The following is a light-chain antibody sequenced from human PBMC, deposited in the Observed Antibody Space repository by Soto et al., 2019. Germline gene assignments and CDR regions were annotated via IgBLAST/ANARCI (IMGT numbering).Light chain of an antibody. Sequence: IVMTQSPDTLSVSPEGRAILSCRASQRISDTLAWYQQKPGQDAGHLVFGASSRATDSPDRVSGSGSGTDCTPTSGRLEPADFAVYYVQHYGVSWLTFGGGTKV. V-gene: IGKV3-20*01. CDR3: QHYGVSWLT. CDR2: GAS. CDR1: QRISDT. J-gene: IGKJ4*01.